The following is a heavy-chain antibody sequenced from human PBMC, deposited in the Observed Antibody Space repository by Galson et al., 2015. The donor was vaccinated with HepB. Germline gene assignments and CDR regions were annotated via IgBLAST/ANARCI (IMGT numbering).Heavy chain of an antibody. V-gene: IGHV3-23*01. CDR3: ARGASSWDY. Sequence: SLRLSCAASGFTFTNYAMNWVRQAPGKGLEWVSDVSGSGFRTSYADSVKGRFTISRDNAKNSLYLQMNSLRADDTAVYYCARGASSWDYWGQGTLVTVFS. CDR1: GFTFTNYA. J-gene: IGHJ4*02. D-gene: IGHD6-13*01. CDR2: VSGSGFRT.